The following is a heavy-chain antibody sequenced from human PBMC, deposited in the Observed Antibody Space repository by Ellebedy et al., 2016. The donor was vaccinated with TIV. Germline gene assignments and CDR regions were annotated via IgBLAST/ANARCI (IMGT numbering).Heavy chain of an antibody. D-gene: IGHD4-17*01. J-gene: IGHJ4*02. CDR2: LHSGGTT. Sequence: GGSLRLXXAASGFTISNNYMSWVRQAPGKGLEWVAILHSGGTTFYADSVKGRFTISRDSSKNTLYLQMNSLRVEDTAVYYCARAPTVTSVFDCWGQGTLVTVSS. V-gene: IGHV3-53*01. CDR1: GFTISNNY. CDR3: ARAPTVTSVFDC.